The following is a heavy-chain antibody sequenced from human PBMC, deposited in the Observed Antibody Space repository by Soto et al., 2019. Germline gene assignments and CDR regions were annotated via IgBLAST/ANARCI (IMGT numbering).Heavy chain of an antibody. V-gene: IGHV4-34*01. J-gene: IGHJ5*02. Sequence: SETLSLTCAVYGGSFSGYYWSWIRQPPGKGLEWIGEINHSGSTNYNPSLKSRVTISVDTSKYQFSLKVGSVTAADTAVYYCAREALRFLEWFPEGWFDPWGQGTLVTVSS. CDR1: GGSFSGYY. CDR3: AREALRFLEWFPEGWFDP. CDR2: INHSGST. D-gene: IGHD3-3*01.